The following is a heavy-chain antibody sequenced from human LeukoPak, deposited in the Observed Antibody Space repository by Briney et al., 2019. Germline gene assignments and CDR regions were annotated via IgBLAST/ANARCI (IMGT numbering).Heavy chain of an antibody. CDR2: IDWGDDK. CDR3: ARRRIGSYSDY. CDR1: GFSLSTSGMC. J-gene: IGHJ4*02. V-gene: IGHV2-70*11. Sequence: SGPALVKPTQTLTLTCTFSGFSLSTSGMCVSWICQPPGKALEWLARIDWGDDKYYSTSLKTRLTISKDTSKNQVVLTMTNIDAVDTAPYYCARRRIGSYSDYWGKGTLFTSSS. D-gene: IGHD1-26*01.